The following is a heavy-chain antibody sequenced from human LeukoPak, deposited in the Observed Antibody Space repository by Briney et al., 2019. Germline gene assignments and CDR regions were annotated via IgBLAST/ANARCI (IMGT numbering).Heavy chain of an antibody. J-gene: IGHJ4*02. CDR1: GFTFSSYT. V-gene: IGHV3-21*01. D-gene: IGHD3-3*01. CDR3: ARDRPALGWSGSPKGDY. CDR2: IISSGSHI. Sequence: KTGESLTLSCAASGFTFSSYTMNWVRPAPGEGLEWVASIISSGSHIYYADSVKGRFTLSRDNANNSLYLQMNSLRAHDTAVYYCARDRPALGWSGSPKGDYWGQGSLVTV.